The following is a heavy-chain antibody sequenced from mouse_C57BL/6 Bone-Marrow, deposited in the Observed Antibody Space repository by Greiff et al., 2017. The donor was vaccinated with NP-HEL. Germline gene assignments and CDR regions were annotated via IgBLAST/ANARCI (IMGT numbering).Heavy chain of an antibody. Sequence: EVMLVESGGGLVQPGGSMKLSCVASGFTFSNYWMNWVRQSPEKGLEWVAQIRLKSDNYATHYAESVKGRFTISRDDSKSSVYLQMNNLRAEDTGIYYCTGKVVATDFDYWGQGTTLTVSS. CDR2: IRLKSDNYAT. D-gene: IGHD1-1*01. CDR1: GFTFSNYW. CDR3: TGKVVATDFDY. J-gene: IGHJ2*01. V-gene: IGHV6-3*01.